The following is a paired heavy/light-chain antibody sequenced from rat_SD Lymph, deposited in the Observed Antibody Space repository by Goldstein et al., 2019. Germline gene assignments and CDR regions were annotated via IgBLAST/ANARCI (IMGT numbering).Heavy chain of an antibody. V-gene: IGHV5-62*01. D-gene: IGHD1-9*01. Sequence: VQLVESGGGLVQPGKSLKLSCSASGFTFSSYGMHWIRQAPGKGLDWVAYISSSSGTVYADAVKGRFTISRDNAKNTLYLQLNSLKSEDTAIYYCARKRGTYYGYKDWYFDFWGPGTMVTVSS. CDR3: ARKRGTYYGYKDWYFDF. CDR1: GFTFSSYG. J-gene: IGHJ1*01. CDR2: ISSSSGT.
Light chain of an antibody. CDR1: EDIYNG. CDR2: NAN. V-gene: IGKV12S36*01. CDR3: QQYYDYPT. J-gene: IGKJ4*01. Sequence: DIQMTQSPASLSASLGETVTIECRASEDIYNGLAWYQQKPGKSPQLLIYNANSLHTGVPSRFSGSGSGTQYSLKINSLQSEDVASYFCQQYYDYPTFGSGTKLEIK.